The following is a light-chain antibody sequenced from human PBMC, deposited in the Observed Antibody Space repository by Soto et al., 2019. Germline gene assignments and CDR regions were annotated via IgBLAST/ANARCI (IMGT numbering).Light chain of an antibody. CDR3: QQRSNWLWT. Sequence: EIVLTQFPATLSLSPGERATLSCRASQSFSNYLAWYQQKPGQAPRLLIYDASNRATGIPARFSGSASGTDFTLTISSLEPEDFAVYYCQQRSNWLWTFGQGTKVEIK. CDR2: DAS. J-gene: IGKJ1*01. CDR1: QSFSNY. V-gene: IGKV3-11*01.